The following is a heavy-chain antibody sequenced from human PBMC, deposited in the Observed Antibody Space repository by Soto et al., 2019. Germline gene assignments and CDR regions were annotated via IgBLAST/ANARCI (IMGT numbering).Heavy chain of an antibody. Sequence: SGGSLRLSCAASGFTFSSYGMHWVRQAPGKGLEWVAVISYDGSNKYYADSVKGRFTISRDNSKNTLYLQMNSLRAEDTAVYYCAKAIRCSGGSCYSGGRTFDYWGQGTLVTVSS. D-gene: IGHD2-15*01. CDR2: ISYDGSNK. CDR1: GFTFSSYG. CDR3: AKAIRCSGGSCYSGGRTFDY. J-gene: IGHJ4*02. V-gene: IGHV3-30*18.